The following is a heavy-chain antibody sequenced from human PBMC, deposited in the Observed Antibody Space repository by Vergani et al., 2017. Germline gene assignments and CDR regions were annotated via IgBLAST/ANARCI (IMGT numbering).Heavy chain of an antibody. D-gene: IGHD4-11*01. Sequence: QVQLKESGPGLVGPSETLSLTCTVSGGPFSGGSYYWSWIRQSAGKGLEWIGRIYNTGGTNYDPSLKTRVTISVDTSKNQFSLKLSSVTAADTAVYYCARGPGAYRFVYYYYMDVWGKGP. V-gene: IGHV4-61*02. CDR3: ARGPGAYRFVYYYYMDV. J-gene: IGHJ6*03. CDR1: GGPFSGGSYY. CDR2: IYNTGGT.